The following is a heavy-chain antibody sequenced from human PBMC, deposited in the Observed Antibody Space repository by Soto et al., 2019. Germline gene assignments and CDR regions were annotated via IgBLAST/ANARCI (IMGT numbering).Heavy chain of an antibody. CDR1: GFTFSDYG. V-gene: IGHV3-33*01. CDR3: AILSGSHPAFES. J-gene: IGHJ4*02. D-gene: IGHD1-26*01. Sequence: QVKLVESGGGVVQPGRSLRLSCAASGFTFSDYGMHWVRQAPGKGLEWVAVIWHDGSDKFYGDSVRGRFTVSRDNSKNTLFLQMNFLSAEDTALYYCAILSGSHPAFESWGQGHLVTVSS. CDR2: IWHDGSDK.